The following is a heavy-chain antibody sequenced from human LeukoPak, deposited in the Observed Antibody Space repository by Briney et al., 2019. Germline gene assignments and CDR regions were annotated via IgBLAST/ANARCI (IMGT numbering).Heavy chain of an antibody. CDR3: ARGWLAETMVVTPYNY. CDR2: IIPIFGTA. D-gene: IGHD4-23*01. V-gene: IGHV1-69*13. Sequence: SVKVSCKATGGTFSSYAINWVRQAPGQGLEWMGGIIPIFGTANYAQKFQGRVTITADESTSTAYMVLSSLRSEDTAVYYCARGWLAETMVVTPYNYWGQGTLVTVSS. J-gene: IGHJ4*02. CDR1: GGTFSSYA.